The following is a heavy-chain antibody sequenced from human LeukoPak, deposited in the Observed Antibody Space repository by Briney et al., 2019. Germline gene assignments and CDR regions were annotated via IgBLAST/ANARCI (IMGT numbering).Heavy chain of an antibody. V-gene: IGHV4-61*02. CDR2: IYTSGST. CDR1: GGSISSSSYY. D-gene: IGHD6-19*01. J-gene: IGHJ4*02. Sequence: SQTLSLTCTVSGGSISSSSYYWGWIRQPAGKGLEWIGRIYTSGSTNYNPSLKSRVTISVDTSKNQFSLKLSSVTAADTAVYYCGRDNRRGQGVVPGHDYGGQGTLVTVSS. CDR3: GRDNRRGQGVVPGHDY.